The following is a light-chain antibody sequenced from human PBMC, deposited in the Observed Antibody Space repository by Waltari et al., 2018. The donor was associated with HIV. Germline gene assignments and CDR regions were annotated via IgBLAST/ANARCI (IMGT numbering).Light chain of an antibody. CDR3: ISYTSGSTLYV. V-gene: IGLV2-14*01. CDR1: SSDVGGYNY. CDR2: EVS. Sequence: QSALTQPASVSGSPGQSITISCTGTSSDVGGYNYVSWYQQNPGRAPKVVVYEVSHRPSGISNRFSGSKSGNTASLTISGLQAEDEADYYCISYTSGSTLYVFGTGTKVTVL. J-gene: IGLJ1*01.